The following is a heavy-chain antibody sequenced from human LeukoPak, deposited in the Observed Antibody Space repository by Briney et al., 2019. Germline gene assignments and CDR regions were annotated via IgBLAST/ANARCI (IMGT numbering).Heavy chain of an antibody. J-gene: IGHJ4*02. D-gene: IGHD5-24*01. CDR1: GGTFSSYA. V-gene: IGHV1-69*05. Sequence: GSSVKVSCKASGGTFSSYAISWVRQAPGQGLEWMGGIIPIFGTANYAQKFQGRVTMTRDTSTSTVYMELSSLRSEDTAVYYCARGPDGYQDYWGQGTLVTVSS. CDR3: ARGPDGYQDY. CDR2: IIPIFGTA.